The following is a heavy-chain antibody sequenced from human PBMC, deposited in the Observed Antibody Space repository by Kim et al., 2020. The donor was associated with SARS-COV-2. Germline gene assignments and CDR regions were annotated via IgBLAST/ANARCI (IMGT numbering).Heavy chain of an antibody. Sequence: SETLSLTCTVSGGSISSSSYYWGWIRQPPGKGLEWIGSIYYSGSTYYNPSLKSRVTISVDTSKNQFSLKLSSVTAADTAVYYCARHGRFGWQLVYNWFDPWRQGTLVTVSS. V-gene: IGHV4-39*01. CDR1: GGSISSSSYY. CDR2: IYYSGST. D-gene: IGHD6-6*01. CDR3: ARHGRFGWQLVYNWFDP. J-gene: IGHJ5*02.